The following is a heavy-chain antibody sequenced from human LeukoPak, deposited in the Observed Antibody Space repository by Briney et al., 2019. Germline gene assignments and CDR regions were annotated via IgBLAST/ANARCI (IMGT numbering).Heavy chain of an antibody. Sequence: ASVKVSCKASGYTFTSYDINWVRQATGQGLEWMGWMNPNSGNTGYAQKFQGRVTMTENTSTDTAYMELSSLRSEDTAVYYCARGPSITGTTDYYYMDVWGKGTTVTVSS. D-gene: IGHD1-7*01. CDR1: GYTFTSYD. V-gene: IGHV1-8*01. J-gene: IGHJ6*03. CDR3: ARGPSITGTTDYYYMDV. CDR2: MNPNSGNT.